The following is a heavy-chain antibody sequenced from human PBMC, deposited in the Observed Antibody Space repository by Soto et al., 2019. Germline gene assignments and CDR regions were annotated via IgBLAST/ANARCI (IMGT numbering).Heavy chain of an antibody. Sequence: PGGSLRLSCAASGFTFSSYAMSWVRQAPGKGLEWVSAISGSGGSTYYADSVKGRFTISRDNSKNTLYLQMNSLRAEDTAVYYCAKDLGNYRPDYYYYYGMGVWGQGTTVTVSS. CDR3: AKDLGNYRPDYYYYYGMGV. CDR2: ISGSGGST. V-gene: IGHV3-23*01. CDR1: GFTFSSYA. J-gene: IGHJ6*02. D-gene: IGHD1-7*01.